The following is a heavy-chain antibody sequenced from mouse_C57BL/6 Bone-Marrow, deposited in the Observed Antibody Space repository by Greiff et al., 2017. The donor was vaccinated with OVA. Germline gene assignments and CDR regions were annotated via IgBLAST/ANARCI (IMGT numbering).Heavy chain of an antibody. J-gene: IGHJ3*01. V-gene: IGHV3-6*01. Sequence: EVKLQESGPGLVKPSQSLSLTCSVTGYSITSGYYWNWIRQFPGNKLEWMGYISYDGSNNYNPSLKNRISITRDTSKNQFFLKLNSVTTEDTATYYCARASNYLFAYWGQGTLVTVSA. D-gene: IGHD2-5*01. CDR2: ISYDGSN. CDR1: GYSITSGYY. CDR3: ARASNYLFAY.